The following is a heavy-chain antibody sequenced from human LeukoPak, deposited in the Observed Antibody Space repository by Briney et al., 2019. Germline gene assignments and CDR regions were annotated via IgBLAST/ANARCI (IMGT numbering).Heavy chain of an antibody. J-gene: IGHJ4*02. Sequence: SETLSLTCTVSGGSISSYYWSWIRQPAGKGLEWIGRIYTSGSTNYNPSLKSRVTMSVDTSKNQFSLKLSSVTAADTAVYYCVGGYDYVADYWGQETLVTVSS. CDR3: VGGYDYVADY. CDR2: IYTSGST. D-gene: IGHD5-12*01. CDR1: GGSISSYY. V-gene: IGHV4-4*07.